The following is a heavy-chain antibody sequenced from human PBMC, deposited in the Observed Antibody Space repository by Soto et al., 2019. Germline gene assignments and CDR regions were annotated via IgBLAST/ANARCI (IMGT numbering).Heavy chain of an antibody. CDR2: IIPIFGTA. J-gene: IGHJ4*02. D-gene: IGHD6-13*01. CDR3: TYKQLGLHPFDY. V-gene: IGHV1-69*12. CDR1: GGTFSSYA. Sequence: QVQLVQSGAEVKKPGSSVKVSCKASGGTFSSYAISWVRQAPGQGLEWMGGIIPIFGTANYAQKFQGRVTITAAESTSTAYMELSSTRSEHTAVYYCTYKQLGLHPFDYWGQGTLVTVSS.